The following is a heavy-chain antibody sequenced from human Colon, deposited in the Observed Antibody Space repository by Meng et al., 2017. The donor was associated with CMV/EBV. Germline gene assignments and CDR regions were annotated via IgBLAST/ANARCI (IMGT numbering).Heavy chain of an antibody. Sequence: GGSLRLSCAASGFTFSAYPIHWVRQAPGKGLEWVAVISYDGSNKFYADSVKARFTISRDNSKNTVYLQMNSLRVEDTAVYYCARDFAAQYFFDHWGQGALVTVSS. V-gene: IGHV3-30*04. J-gene: IGHJ4*02. D-gene: IGHD2-15*01. CDR2: ISYDGSNK. CDR1: GFTFSAYP. CDR3: ARDFAAQYFFDH.